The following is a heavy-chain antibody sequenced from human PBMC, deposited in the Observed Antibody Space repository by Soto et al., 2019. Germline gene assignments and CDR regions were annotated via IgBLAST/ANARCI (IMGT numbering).Heavy chain of an antibody. D-gene: IGHD3-10*01. CDR2: ISAYNGNT. CDR1: GYTFTSYG. V-gene: IGHV1-18*01. CDR3: ARGNYYGSGSYYNENLHFDY. J-gene: IGHJ4*02. Sequence: ASVKVSCKASGYTFTSYGISWVRQAPGQGLEWMGWISAYNGNTNYAQKLQGRVTMTTDTSTSTAYMELRSLRSDDTAVYYCARGNYYGSGSYYNENLHFDYWGQGTLVTVSS.